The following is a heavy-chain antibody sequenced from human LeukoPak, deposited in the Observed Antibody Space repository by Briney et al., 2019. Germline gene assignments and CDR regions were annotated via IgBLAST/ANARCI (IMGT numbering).Heavy chain of an antibody. CDR3: ARDRVQNWFDP. CDR1: GGSISSGDYY. Sequence: PSETLSLTCTVSGGSISSGDYYWSWIRQPPGKGLEWIGYIYYSGSTYYNPSLKSRVTISVDRSKNQFSLKLSSVTAADTAVYYCARDRVQNWFDPWGQGTLVTVSS. CDR2: IYYSGST. V-gene: IGHV4-30-4*01. J-gene: IGHJ5*02.